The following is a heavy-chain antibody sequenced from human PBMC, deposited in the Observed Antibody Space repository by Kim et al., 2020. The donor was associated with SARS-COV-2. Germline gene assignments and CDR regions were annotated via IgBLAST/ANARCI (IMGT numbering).Heavy chain of an antibody. CDR3: VKAPRGVSLIDF. Sequence: YYADSVKGRFTISRDNSKNTLYLQMNSLRVEDTAVYYCVKAPRGVSLIDFWGQGTLVTVSS. V-gene: IGHV3-23*01. J-gene: IGHJ4*02. D-gene: IGHD6-13*01.